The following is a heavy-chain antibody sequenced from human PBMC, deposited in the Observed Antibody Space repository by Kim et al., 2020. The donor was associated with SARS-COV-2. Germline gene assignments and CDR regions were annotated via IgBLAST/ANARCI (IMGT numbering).Heavy chain of an antibody. V-gene: IGHV4-59*08. CDR2: IYYSGST. J-gene: IGHJ4*02. D-gene: IGHD3-3*01. CDR1: GGSISSYY. Sequence: SETLSLTCTVSGGSISSYYWSWIRQPPGKGLEWIGYIYYSGSTNYNPSLKSRVTISVDTSKNQFSLKLSSVTAADTAVYYCARHSWVGKDYDFWSGPLVGYYFDYWGQGTLVTVSS. CDR3: ARHSWVGKDYDFWSGPLVGYYFDY.